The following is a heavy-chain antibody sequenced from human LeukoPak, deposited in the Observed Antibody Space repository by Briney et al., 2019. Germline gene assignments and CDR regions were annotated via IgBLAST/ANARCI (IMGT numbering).Heavy chain of an antibody. Sequence: ASVKVSCKASGYTFTDYYMHWVRQAPGQGLEWMGCINPNNGGTNYAQKFQGRVTMTRDTSITTAYMELSRLRSDDTAVYYCARDLYSSGWYSDYYYYYYYMDVWGKGTTVTISS. V-gene: IGHV1-2*02. D-gene: IGHD6-19*01. J-gene: IGHJ6*03. CDR3: ARDLYSSGWYSDYYYYYYYMDV. CDR1: GYTFTDYY. CDR2: INPNNGGT.